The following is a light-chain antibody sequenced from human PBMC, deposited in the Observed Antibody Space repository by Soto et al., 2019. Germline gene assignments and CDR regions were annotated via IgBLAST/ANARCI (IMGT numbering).Light chain of an antibody. Sequence: QSALAHPRSVSGSPGQSVTISCTGTSSDVCGYDYVSWYQQHPGKAPKLIVYDVTERPSGVPDRFSGSKSGNTASLTISGFQAEDEADYSWFLFVASYAEVFGIATKLT. CDR2: DVT. V-gene: IGLV2-11*01. CDR3: FLFVASYAEV. CDR1: SSDVCGYDY. J-gene: IGLJ1*01.